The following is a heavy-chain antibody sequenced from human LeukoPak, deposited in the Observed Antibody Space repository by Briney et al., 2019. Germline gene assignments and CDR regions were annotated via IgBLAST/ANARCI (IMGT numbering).Heavy chain of an antibody. CDR2: INEDGSEK. Sequence: GGSLRLSCAASGFTFSSYGMHWVRQAPGKGLEWVANINEDGSEKYYVDSVKGRFTISRDNGKNALYLQMNSLRAEDTAVYYCARDQEGSSSENWFDPWGQGTLVTASS. D-gene: IGHD6-6*01. J-gene: IGHJ5*02. CDR1: GFTFSSYG. CDR3: ARDQEGSSSENWFDP. V-gene: IGHV3-7*01.